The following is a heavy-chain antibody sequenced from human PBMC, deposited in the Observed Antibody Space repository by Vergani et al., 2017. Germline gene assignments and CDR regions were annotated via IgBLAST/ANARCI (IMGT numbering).Heavy chain of an antibody. J-gene: IGHJ4*02. V-gene: IGHV1-69*06. CDR1: GGTFSSYA. CDR2: IIPIFGTA. CDR3: ARDLDGRERYNHGYDY. D-gene: IGHD1-26*01. Sequence: QVQLVQSGAEVKKPGSSVKVSCKASGGTFSSYAISWVRQAPGQGLEWMGGIIPIFGTANYAQKFQGTVTITADKNTSTAYMELSSLRTEDTSAYYCARDLDGRERYNHGYDYWGQGTLVTGSS.